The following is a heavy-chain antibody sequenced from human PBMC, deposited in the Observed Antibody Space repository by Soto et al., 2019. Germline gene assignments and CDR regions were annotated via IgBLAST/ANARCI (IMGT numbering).Heavy chain of an antibody. CDR2: ISAYNGNT. CDR3: ARSVGYCSGGSCYSHDAFDI. Sequence: ASVKVSCKASGYTFTSYGISWVRQAPGQGLEWMGWISAYNGNTNYAQKLQGRVTMTTDRSTSTAYMELRSLRSDDTAVYYCARSVGYCSGGSCYSHDAFDIWGQGTMVTVSS. D-gene: IGHD2-15*01. CDR1: GYTFTSYG. J-gene: IGHJ3*02. V-gene: IGHV1-18*01.